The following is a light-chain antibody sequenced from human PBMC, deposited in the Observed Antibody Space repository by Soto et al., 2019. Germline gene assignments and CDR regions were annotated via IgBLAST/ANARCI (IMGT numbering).Light chain of an antibody. CDR1: SGHSSYA. CDR3: QTWDTGRGV. V-gene: IGLV4-69*01. CDR2: VNSDGSH. Sequence: QLVLTQSPSASASLEASVKLACTLSSGHSSYAIAWHQQQPEKGPRYLMKVNSDGSHRKGDGIPDRFSGSSSGAERFLTISSLHSEDEADYYCQTWDTGRGVFGGGTKLTVL. J-gene: IGLJ3*02.